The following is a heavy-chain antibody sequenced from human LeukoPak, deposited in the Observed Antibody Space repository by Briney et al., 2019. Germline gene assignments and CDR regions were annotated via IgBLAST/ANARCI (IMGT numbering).Heavy chain of an antibody. J-gene: IGHJ4*02. V-gene: IGHV4-34*01. CDR2: ASHAGIT. CDR3: ARGRANWDYDFDF. Sequence: PSETLSLTCAVYGASFVGRHWSWIRQPPGKGLEWLGEASHAGITNYNPSLKSRVSISVDTSKDQFSLKLASVTAADTAIYYCARGRANWDYDFDFWGPGTPVTVSS. CDR1: GASFVGRH. D-gene: IGHD1-7*01.